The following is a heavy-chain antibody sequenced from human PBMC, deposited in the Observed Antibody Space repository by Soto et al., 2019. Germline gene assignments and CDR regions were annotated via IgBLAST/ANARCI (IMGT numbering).Heavy chain of an antibody. J-gene: IGHJ6*02. D-gene: IGHD2-15*01. V-gene: IGHV1-69*13. CDR2: IIPIFGTA. Sequence: ASVKVSCKASGGTFSSYAISWVRQAPGQGLEWMGGIIPIFGTANYAQKFKGRVTITADESTSTAYMELSSLKSEDTAVFFFAFFGGYCSGGSCYPAGGMDVWGQGTTVTVSS. CDR1: GGTFSSYA. CDR3: AFFGGYCSGGSCYPAGGMDV.